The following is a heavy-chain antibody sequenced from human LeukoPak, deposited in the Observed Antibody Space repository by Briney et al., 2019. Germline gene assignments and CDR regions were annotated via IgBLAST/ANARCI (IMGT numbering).Heavy chain of an antibody. D-gene: IGHD5-18*01. CDR3: ARDLGGYSYGSHFDY. CDR1: GFTFSDYY. CDR2: IGRSGSTI. J-gene: IGHJ4*02. Sequence: GGSLRLSCAASGFTFSDYYMTWIRQAPGKGLEWVSYIGRSGSTIYYANSVKGRFTISRDNARNSLYLHMNSLRAEDTAVYYCARDLGGYSYGSHFDYWGQGTLVTVSS. V-gene: IGHV3-11*04.